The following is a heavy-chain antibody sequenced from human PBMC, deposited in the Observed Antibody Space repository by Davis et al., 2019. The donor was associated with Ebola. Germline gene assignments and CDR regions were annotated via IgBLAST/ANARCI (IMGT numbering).Heavy chain of an antibody. CDR1: GFVLSSYV. D-gene: IGHD6-19*01. J-gene: IGHJ3*01. CDR2: LGLSADT. V-gene: IGHV3-23*01. CDR3: VKDTSNVWFDV. Sequence: GGSLRLSCAASGFVLSSYVMSWVRRAPGKGLEWVPTLGLSADTYYADSVKGRFTISRDNSKNTLHLQMNSLRVEDTAIYYCVKDTSNVWFDVWGQGTMVTVSS.